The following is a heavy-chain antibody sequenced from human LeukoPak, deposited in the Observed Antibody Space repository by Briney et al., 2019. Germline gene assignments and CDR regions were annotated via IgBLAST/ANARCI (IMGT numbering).Heavy chain of an antibody. V-gene: IGHV4-59*12. J-gene: IGHJ3*02. D-gene: IGHD3-10*01. Sequence: SETLSLTCTVSGGSISSYYWSWIRQPPGKGLEWIGYIYYSGSTNYNPSLKSRVTISVDTSKDQFSLKLSSVTAADTVVYYCARDDGSGSYYHTDAFDIWGQGTMVTVSS. CDR3: ARDDGSGSYYHTDAFDI. CDR1: GGSISSYY. CDR2: IYYSGST.